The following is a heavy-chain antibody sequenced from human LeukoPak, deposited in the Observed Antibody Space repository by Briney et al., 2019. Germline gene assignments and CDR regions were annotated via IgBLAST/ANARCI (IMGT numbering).Heavy chain of an antibody. J-gene: IGHJ3*02. CDR1: GGSISSSSYY. CDR2: IYCRGST. D-gene: IGHD3-10*01. Sequence: SETLSLPCTVSGGSISSSSYYWGWTRQPPGKGLEWIGSIYCRGSTYYNPSLKSRVTISVDTSKNQFSLKLSSVTAADTAVYYCARHLRRAGAFDIWGQGTMVTVSS. V-gene: IGHV4-39*01. CDR3: ARHLRRAGAFDI.